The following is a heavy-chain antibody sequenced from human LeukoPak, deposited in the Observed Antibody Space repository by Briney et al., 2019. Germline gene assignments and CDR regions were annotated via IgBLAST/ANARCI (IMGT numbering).Heavy chain of an antibody. J-gene: IGHJ5*02. D-gene: IGHD6-19*01. CDR2: ISYDGSNK. V-gene: IGHV3-30*04. CDR1: RFTFSTYA. CDR3: ARDPYSSGINWFDP. Sequence: EGSLRLSCAASRFTFSTYAIHWVRQAPGKGLEWVAVISYDGSNKYYADSVKGRFTISRDNSKNTVYLQMNSLTTEDTAVYYCARDPYSSGINWFDPWGQGTLVTVSS.